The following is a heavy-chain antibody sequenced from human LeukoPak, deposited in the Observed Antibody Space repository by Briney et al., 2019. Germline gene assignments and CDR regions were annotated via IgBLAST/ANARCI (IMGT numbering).Heavy chain of an antibody. Sequence: KPGGSLRLSCAASGFTFSSYEMNWVRQAPGKGLEWVSSISSSSSYIYYADSVKGRFTISRDNAKNSLYLQMNSLRAEDTAVYYCARVTWGDGYNYFDYWGQGTLVTVSS. CDR2: ISSSSSYI. CDR3: ARVTWGDGYNYFDY. J-gene: IGHJ4*02. V-gene: IGHV3-21*01. CDR1: GFTFSSYE. D-gene: IGHD5-24*01.